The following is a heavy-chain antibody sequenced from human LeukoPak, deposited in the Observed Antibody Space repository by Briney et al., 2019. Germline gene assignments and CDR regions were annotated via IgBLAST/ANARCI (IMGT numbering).Heavy chain of an antibody. CDR2: ISGSGGRT. Sequence: GGSLRLSCAASGFTVSSNYMSWVRQAPGKGLEWVSAISGSGGRTYYADSVKGRFTISRDNSKNTLYLQMNSLRVEDTAVYYCATTPAVAGSPDASDIWGQGTMVTVS. V-gene: IGHV3-23*01. J-gene: IGHJ3*02. CDR3: ATTPAVAGSPDASDI. CDR1: GFTVSSNY. D-gene: IGHD6-19*01.